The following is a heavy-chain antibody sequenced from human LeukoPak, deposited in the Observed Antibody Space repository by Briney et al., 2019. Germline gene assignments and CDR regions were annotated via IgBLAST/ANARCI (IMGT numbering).Heavy chain of an antibody. CDR3: AKVGLPVTTILDYFDY. V-gene: IGHV3-30*18. Sequence: GGSLRLSCAASGFTFRSDGMHWVRQAPGKGLEWVAVISYDGSNKYYADSVKGRFTISRDNSKNTLYLQMNSLRAEDTAVYYCAKVGLPVTTILDYFDYWGQGTLVTVSS. CDR1: GFTFRSDG. J-gene: IGHJ4*02. D-gene: IGHD4-11*01. CDR2: ISYDGSNK.